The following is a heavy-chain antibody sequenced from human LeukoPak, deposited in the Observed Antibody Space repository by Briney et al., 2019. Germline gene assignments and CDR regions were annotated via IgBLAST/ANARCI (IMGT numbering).Heavy chain of an antibody. J-gene: IGHJ1*01. Sequence: PGGSLRLSCAASGFTFSSYAMNWVRLAPGKGLEWVALIWYDGSSKYYADSVKGRFTIFRDNSKNTLYLQLNSLRAEDTAVYYCARGWTYPDEHWGQGALVTVSS. CDR2: IWYDGSSK. D-gene: IGHD1-7*01. CDR3: ARGWTYPDEH. V-gene: IGHV3-33*01. CDR1: GFTFSSYA.